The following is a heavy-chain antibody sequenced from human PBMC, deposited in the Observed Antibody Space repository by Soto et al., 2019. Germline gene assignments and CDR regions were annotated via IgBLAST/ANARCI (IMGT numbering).Heavy chain of an antibody. CDR3: ARVERGTATTVVDAFDI. D-gene: IGHD1-1*01. CDR2: MSHSGGT. CDR1: GGFVSSGSYY. V-gene: IGHV4-34*01. Sequence: QVQLQQWGAGLLKPSETLFLTCAVYGGFVSSGSYYWSWIRQPPGKGLEWIGAMSHSGGTHFNPSLKSRDTISVDTSKNQFFLKMSSVTAADSALYYCARVERGTATTVVDAFDIWGPGTMVTVSS. J-gene: IGHJ3*02.